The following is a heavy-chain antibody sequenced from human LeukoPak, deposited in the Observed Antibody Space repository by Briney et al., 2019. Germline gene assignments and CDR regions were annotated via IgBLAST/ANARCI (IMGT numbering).Heavy chain of an antibody. D-gene: IGHD3-22*01. CDR3: ARDHPTYYYDSSGDDAFDI. J-gene: IGHJ3*02. CDR2: ISAYNGNT. V-gene: IGHV1-18*01. CDR1: GYTFTSYG. Sequence: RASVKVSCKASGYTFTSYGISWVRQAPGQGLEWMGWISAYNGNTNYAQKLQGRVTMTTDTSTSTAYMELRSLRSDDTAVYYCARDHPTYYYDSSGDDAFDIWGQGTMVTVSS.